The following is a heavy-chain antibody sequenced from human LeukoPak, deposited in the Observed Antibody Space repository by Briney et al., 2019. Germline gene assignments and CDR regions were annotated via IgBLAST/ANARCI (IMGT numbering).Heavy chain of an antibody. V-gene: IGHV1-69*13. CDR1: GYTFTSYG. CDR2: IIPIFGTA. CDR3: ARAYCSSTSCHYYYYYYMDV. D-gene: IGHD2-2*01. Sequence: GASVKVSCKASGYTFTSYGISWVRQAPGQGLEWMGVIIPIFGTANYAQKFQGRVTITADESTSTAYMELSSLRSEDTAVYYCARAYCSSTSCHYYYYYYMDVWGKGTTVTVPS. J-gene: IGHJ6*03.